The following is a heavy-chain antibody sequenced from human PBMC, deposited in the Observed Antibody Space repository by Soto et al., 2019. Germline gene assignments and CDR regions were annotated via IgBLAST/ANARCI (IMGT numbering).Heavy chain of an antibody. V-gene: IGHV1-69*06. J-gene: IGHJ6*02. CDR2: IIPIFGTA. Sequence: SVKVSCKASGGTFSSYAISWVRQAPGQGLEWMGGIIPIFGTANYAQKFQGRVTITVDKSTSTAYMELSSLRSEDTAVYYCARAQAIAAAADGDYYYYYGMDVWGQGTTVTVSS. D-gene: IGHD6-13*01. CDR3: ARAQAIAAAADGDYYYYYGMDV. CDR1: GGTFSSYA.